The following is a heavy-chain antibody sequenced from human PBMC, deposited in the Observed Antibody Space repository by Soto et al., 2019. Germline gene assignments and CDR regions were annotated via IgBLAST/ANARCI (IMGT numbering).Heavy chain of an antibody. CDR1: GFSFSSYC. V-gene: IGHV3-7*03. J-gene: IGHJ4*02. CDR2: INPDATRQ. CDR3: AKVGLCDGIQPMTFVF. Sequence: DVQLVESGGGLGQPEKSLRLSCEASGFSFSSYCMSWARQAPGRGLEWVANINPDATRQSYVDSVEGRFSISRDNAKNSIYLRLNSLRVEDTAVYYCAKVGLCDGIQPMTFVFWGQGNLVTVSS. D-gene: IGHD3-22*01.